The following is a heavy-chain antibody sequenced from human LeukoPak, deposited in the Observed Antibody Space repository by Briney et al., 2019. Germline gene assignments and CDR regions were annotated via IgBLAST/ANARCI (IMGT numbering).Heavy chain of an antibody. CDR3: ARARRGYYDSSGYHSFDY. Sequence: SQILSVTCTVSGGSISSGDYYWSWIRQPPGKGLEWIGYIYYSGSTYYNPSLKSRVTISVDTSKNQFSLQLNSVTPEDTAVYYCARARRGYYDSSGYHSFDYWGQGTLVTVSS. D-gene: IGHD3-22*01. CDR1: GGSISSGDYY. J-gene: IGHJ4*02. CDR2: IYYSGST. V-gene: IGHV4-30-4*01.